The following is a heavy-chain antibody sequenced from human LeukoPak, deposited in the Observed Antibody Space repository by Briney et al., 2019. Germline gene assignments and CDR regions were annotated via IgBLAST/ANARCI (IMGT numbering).Heavy chain of an antibody. CDR2: IYYSGST. D-gene: IGHD3-22*01. J-gene: IGHJ4*02. Sequence: SETLSLTCTVSGGSISSYYWSWIRQPPGKGLEWIGYIYYSGSTNYNPSLKSRVTISVDKSKNQFSLKLSSVTAADTAVYYCARKVGVVVMTYYFDYWGQGTLVTVSS. V-gene: IGHV4-59*12. CDR3: ARKVGVVVMTYYFDY. CDR1: GGSISSYY.